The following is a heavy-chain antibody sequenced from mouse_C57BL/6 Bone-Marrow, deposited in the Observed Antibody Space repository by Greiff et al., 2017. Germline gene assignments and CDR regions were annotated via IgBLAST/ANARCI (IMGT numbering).Heavy chain of an antibody. J-gene: IGHJ1*03. CDR3: ARRGTTVVASPWYFDV. CDR1: GFTFSDYG. Sequence: EVMLVASGGGLVQPGGSLKLSCAASGFTFSDYGMAWVRQAPRKGPEWVAFISNLAYSIYYADTVTGRFTISRENAKNTLYLEMSSLRSEDTAMYYCARRGTTVVASPWYFDVWGTGTTVTVSS. CDR2: ISNLAYSI. V-gene: IGHV5-15*04. D-gene: IGHD1-1*01.